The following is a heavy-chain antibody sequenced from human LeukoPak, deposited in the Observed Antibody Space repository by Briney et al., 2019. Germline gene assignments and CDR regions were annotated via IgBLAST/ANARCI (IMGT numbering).Heavy chain of an antibody. Sequence: GASVKVSCKASGYTFTSYDINWVRQATGQGLEWMGWMNPNSGNTGYGQKFQGRVTMTRNTSISTAYMELSSLRSEDTAVYYCAVAATPNYYYYYYMDVWGKGTTVTVSS. V-gene: IGHV1-8*01. CDR2: MNPNSGNT. J-gene: IGHJ6*03. CDR3: AVAATPNYYYYYYMDV. D-gene: IGHD2-15*01. CDR1: GYTFTSYD.